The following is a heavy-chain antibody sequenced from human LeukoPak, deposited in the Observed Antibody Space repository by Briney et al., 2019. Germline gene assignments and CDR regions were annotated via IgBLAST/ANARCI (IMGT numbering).Heavy chain of an antibody. Sequence: PGGSLRLSCTASGFIFRTYAMSWVRQAPGKGLEWVSALSGSGDKTFYADSVMGRFTISRDNSKNTLYLQMNSLRAEDTAVYYCAKDLNYGFDYWGQGTLVTVSS. CDR1: GFIFRTYA. CDR3: AKDLNYGFDY. CDR2: LSGSGDKT. V-gene: IGHV3-23*01. D-gene: IGHD4-11*01. J-gene: IGHJ4*02.